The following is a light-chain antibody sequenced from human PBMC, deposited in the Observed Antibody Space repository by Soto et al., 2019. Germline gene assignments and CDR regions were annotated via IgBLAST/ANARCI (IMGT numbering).Light chain of an antibody. CDR3: QQYNDYFFT. J-gene: IGKJ3*01. Sequence: DIQMTQSPSTLSASVGDRVTITCRASQSISIWLAWFQQKPGKAPKLLIYKASTLESGVPSRFSGSGSGTEFTLTISSLQPDDFATYYCQQYNDYFFTLGPGTKVDIK. V-gene: IGKV1-5*03. CDR2: KAS. CDR1: QSISIW.